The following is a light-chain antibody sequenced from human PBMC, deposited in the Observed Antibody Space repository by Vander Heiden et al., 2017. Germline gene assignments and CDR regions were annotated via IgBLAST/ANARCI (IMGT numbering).Light chain of an antibody. J-gene: IGKJ3*01. CDR3: QQRSNWPLT. V-gene: IGKV3-11*01. Sequence: EIVLTQSPATLFLSPGERATLSCRASQSVSSYLAWYQQKPNQAPRLLIYDASNRATGIPARFSGSGSGTDFTLTISSLEPEDVAVYYCQQRSNWPLTFGPGTKVDIK. CDR2: DAS. CDR1: QSVSSY.